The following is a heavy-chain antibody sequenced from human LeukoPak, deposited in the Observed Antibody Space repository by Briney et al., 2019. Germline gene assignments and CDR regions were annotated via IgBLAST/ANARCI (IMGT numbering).Heavy chain of an antibody. V-gene: IGHV3-30*02. Sequence: GGPLRLSCAASGFTFSSAWMTWVRQAPGKGLEWVAFIRYDGSNKYYADSVKGRFTISRDNSKNTLYLQMNSLRAEDTAVYYCAKEGDYLMDVWGKGTTVTVSS. CDR1: GFTFSSAW. CDR2: IRYDGSNK. J-gene: IGHJ6*04. CDR3: AKEGDYLMDV.